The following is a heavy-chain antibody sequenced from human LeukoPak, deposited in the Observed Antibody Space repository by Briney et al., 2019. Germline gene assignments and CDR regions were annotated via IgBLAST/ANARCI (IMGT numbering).Heavy chain of an antibody. Sequence: ASVKVSCKASGYTFTRYAINWLRQAPGQGLEWMGWINMYTANPAYAQGFTERFVFSLDTSVSTAYLQISSLKAEDTAVYYCARGDSSSWYEYGMDVWGQGTTVTVSS. V-gene: IGHV7-4-1*02. CDR1: GYTFTRYA. D-gene: IGHD6-13*01. CDR2: INMYTANP. CDR3: ARGDSSSWYEYGMDV. J-gene: IGHJ6*02.